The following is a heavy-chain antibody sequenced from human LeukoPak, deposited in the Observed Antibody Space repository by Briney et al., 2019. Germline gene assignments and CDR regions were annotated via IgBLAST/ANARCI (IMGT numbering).Heavy chain of an antibody. CDR2: ISYDGSNK. V-gene: IGHV3-30-3*01. Sequence: PGRSLRLSCAASGFTFSSYAMHWVRQAPGKGLEWVAVISYDGSNKYYADSVKGRFTISRDNSKNTLYLQMNSLRAEDTAVYYCAKDRARYDFWSGLGYWGQGTLVTVSS. CDR1: GFTFSSYA. J-gene: IGHJ4*02. CDR3: AKDRARYDFWSGLGY. D-gene: IGHD3-3*01.